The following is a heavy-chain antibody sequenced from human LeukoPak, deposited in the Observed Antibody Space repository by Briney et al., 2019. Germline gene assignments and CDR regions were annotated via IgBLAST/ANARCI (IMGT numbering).Heavy chain of an antibody. V-gene: IGHV1-18*01. CDR3: ARRGGSYSHSDF. CDR1: GYTFSSYG. D-gene: IGHD1-26*01. Sequence: GSVKESCKASGYTFSSYGIIWVRQAPGQGLQWMGWVSPFNGNTDYAPKLQGRVTMTTDTSTTTAYMELRSLTSDDTAVYYCARRGGSYSHSDFWGQGTLVTVSS. J-gene: IGHJ4*02. CDR2: VSPFNGNT.